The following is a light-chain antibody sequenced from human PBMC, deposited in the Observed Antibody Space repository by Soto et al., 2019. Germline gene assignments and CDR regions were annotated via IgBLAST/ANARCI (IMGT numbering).Light chain of an antibody. CDR1: QSISNY. V-gene: IGKV1-39*01. J-gene: IGKJ2*03. CDR2: GAS. Sequence: DIQMTHSPPSLSASVGPRVTMTCRATQSISNYLNWYQQKPGQAPKILIYGASSLESGDPSRFSGSRSGTDLTLTITNLQPEDCGTYYCPQRDSTPYSCGQGTKLEIK. CDR3: PQRDSTPYS.